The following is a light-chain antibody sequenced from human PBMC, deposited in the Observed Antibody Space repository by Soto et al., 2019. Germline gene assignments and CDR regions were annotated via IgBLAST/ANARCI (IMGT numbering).Light chain of an antibody. Sequence: QSVLTHPASVSGSPGQSITISCTGTTSDVGGYHYVSWYQQHPGKAPKLMISEVSNRPSGVSNRFSGSKSGNTASLTISGLQAEDEADYYCSSYTSSSTRVFGTGTKLTVL. CDR3: SSYTSSSTRV. J-gene: IGLJ1*01. CDR1: TSDVGGYHY. V-gene: IGLV2-14*01. CDR2: EVS.